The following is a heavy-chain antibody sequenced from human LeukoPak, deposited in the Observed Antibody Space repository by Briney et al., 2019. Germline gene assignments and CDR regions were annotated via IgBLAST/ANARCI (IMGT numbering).Heavy chain of an antibody. Sequence: GGSLRLSCAASGFTFSIYAMSWVRQAPGKGLVWVSRINSDGSSTNYADFVKGRFTIYRDNAKNTLYLQMNSLRAEDTAVYYCAIPALYYYNSSGYHRDYWGQGTLVTVSS. CDR3: AIPALYYYNSSGYHRDY. CDR2: INSDGSST. J-gene: IGHJ4*02. CDR1: GFTFSIYA. V-gene: IGHV3-74*01. D-gene: IGHD3-22*01.